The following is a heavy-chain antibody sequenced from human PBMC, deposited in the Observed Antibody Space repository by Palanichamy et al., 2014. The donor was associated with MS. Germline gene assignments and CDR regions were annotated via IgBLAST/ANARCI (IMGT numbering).Heavy chain of an antibody. Sequence: QVQLVESGGGVVRPGRSLRLSCAASGFTFSSYGMHWVRQAPGKGLEWVAVIWYDGSNKYYADSVKGRFTISRDNSKNTLYLQMNSLRAEDTAVYYCARVRPQNYYDSSGYSNVGAFDIWGQGTMVTVSS. CDR2: IWYDGSNK. CDR1: GFTFSSYG. V-gene: IGHV3-33*01. D-gene: IGHD3-22*01. J-gene: IGHJ3*02. CDR3: ARVRPQNYYDSSGYSNVGAFDI.